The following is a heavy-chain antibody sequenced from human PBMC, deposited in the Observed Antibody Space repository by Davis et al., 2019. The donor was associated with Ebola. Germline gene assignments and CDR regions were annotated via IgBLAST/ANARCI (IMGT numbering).Heavy chain of an antibody. V-gene: IGHV3-7*01. CDR3: AGDGVAAASDY. CDR2: IKQDGSEK. CDR1: GFTFSRDW. J-gene: IGHJ4*02. D-gene: IGHD2-2*01. Sequence: GESLKISCVGSGFTFSRDWMTWLRQAPGKGLEWVANIKQDGSEKYYVDSVKGRFTISRDNAKNSVFLQMNSLRVEDTAMYYCAGDGVAAASDYWGQETLVTVSS.